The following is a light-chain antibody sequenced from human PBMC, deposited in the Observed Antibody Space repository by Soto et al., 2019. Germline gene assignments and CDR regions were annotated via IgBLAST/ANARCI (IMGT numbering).Light chain of an antibody. Sequence: QAASVSGSPGQSITMSCTGASSDIDGYDYVSWYQRHPGEAPKLLIYDVTNRPSGVSNRFSASKSGNTASLTISGLQAEDEADYFCSSYTSRNTVVFGGGTKLTVL. V-gene: IGLV2-14*01. CDR1: SSDIDGYDY. J-gene: IGLJ3*02. CDR2: DVT. CDR3: SSYTSRNTVV.